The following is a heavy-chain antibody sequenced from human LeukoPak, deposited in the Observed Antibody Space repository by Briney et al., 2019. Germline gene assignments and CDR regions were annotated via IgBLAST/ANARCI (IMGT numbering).Heavy chain of an antibody. CDR2: ISSDESIT. CDR1: GFTFSNYW. J-gene: IGHJ5*02. D-gene: IGHD3-10*01. CDR3: TTDRLGGSGPP. Sequence: GGSLRLSCAASGFTFSNYWMHWVRQAPGKGLVWVSRISSDESITSYADSVKGRFTISRDNAKNTLYLQMNSLKTEDTAVYYCTTDRLGGSGPPWGQGTLVTVSS. V-gene: IGHV3-74*01.